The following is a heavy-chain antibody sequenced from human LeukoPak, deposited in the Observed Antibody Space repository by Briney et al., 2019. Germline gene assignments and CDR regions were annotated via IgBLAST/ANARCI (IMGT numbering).Heavy chain of an antibody. D-gene: IGHD3-22*01. V-gene: IGHV3-23*01. CDR3: AKRGHCDSSGSYAPFDY. Sequence: GGSLRLSCAASGFTFSSYAMSWVRQAPGKGLEWVSAFSGGGGGTYYADSVKGRFTVSRDNSKNTLYLQMISLRAEDTAVYYCAKRGHCDSSGSYAPFDYWGQGTLVTVSS. CDR1: GFTFSSYA. J-gene: IGHJ4*02. CDR2: FSGGGGGT.